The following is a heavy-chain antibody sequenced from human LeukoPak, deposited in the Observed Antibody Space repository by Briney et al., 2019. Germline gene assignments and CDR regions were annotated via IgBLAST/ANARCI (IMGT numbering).Heavy chain of an antibody. V-gene: IGHV3-23*01. D-gene: IGHD4-17*01. Sequence: GGSLRLSCAASGFTFNSYAMAWGRQAPGKGLEWVSAISGSGGSTYYADSVKGRFTISRDNSKNTLYLQMNSLRAEDTAVYYCAKAGYGDYPFGYYGMDVWGQGTTVTVSS. CDR2: ISGSGGST. J-gene: IGHJ6*02. CDR3: AKAGYGDYPFGYYGMDV. CDR1: GFTFNSYA.